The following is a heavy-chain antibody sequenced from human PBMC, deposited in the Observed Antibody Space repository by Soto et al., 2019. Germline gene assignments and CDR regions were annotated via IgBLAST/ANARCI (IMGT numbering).Heavy chain of an antibody. D-gene: IGHD6-19*01. V-gene: IGHV3-30*04. CDR1: GFSVSSYS. CDR3: ARSTAVSALDF. Sequence: QVQLVESGGGVVQPGKSLRASCAASGFSVSSYSMHWIRQAPGKGLEWVTVISYDGSMKYYEDSVKGRFSISRDTSKNTVYLQMNSLRVEDTAVYYCARSTAVSALDFWGPGTLVTVSS. J-gene: IGHJ4*02. CDR2: ISYDGSMK.